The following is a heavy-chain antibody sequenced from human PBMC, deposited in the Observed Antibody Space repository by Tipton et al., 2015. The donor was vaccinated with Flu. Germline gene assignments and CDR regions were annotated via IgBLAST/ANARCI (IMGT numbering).Heavy chain of an antibody. J-gene: IGHJ4*02. CDR2: IYHSGST. D-gene: IGHD5-24*01. V-gene: IGHV4-38-2*02. Sequence: LTCTVSGYSISSGFYWGWIRQPPGKGLEWIGNIYHSGSTFYNPSLKSRVTISVDTSKNQFSLKLSSVTAADTAVYYCARGDGYNFDYWGQGTLVTVSS. CDR1: GYSISSGFY. CDR3: ARGDGYNFDY.